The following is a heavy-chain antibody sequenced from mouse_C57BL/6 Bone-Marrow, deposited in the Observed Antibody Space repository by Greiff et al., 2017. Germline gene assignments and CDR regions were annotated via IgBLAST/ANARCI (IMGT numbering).Heavy chain of an antibody. CDR2: IDPENGDT. J-gene: IGHJ3*01. V-gene: IGHV14-4*01. CDR1: GFNIKDDY. D-gene: IGHD2-12*01. Sequence: EVQLVESGAELVRPGASVKLSCTASGFNIKDDYMHWVKQRPEQGLEWIGWIDPENGDTEYASKFQGKATITADTSSNTAYLQLSSLTSEDTAVYYCTTYSNYRAWFAYWGQGTLVTVSA. CDR3: TTYSNYRAWFAY.